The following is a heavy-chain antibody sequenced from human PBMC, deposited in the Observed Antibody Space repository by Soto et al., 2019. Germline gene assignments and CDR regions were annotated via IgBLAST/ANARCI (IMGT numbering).Heavy chain of an antibody. CDR3: ARDSSGYLNWFDP. J-gene: IGHJ5*02. CDR2: ITPIFGTA. D-gene: IGHD3-22*01. Sequence: GASVKVSCKASGGTFSSYAISWVRQAPGQGLEWMGGITPIFGTANYAQKFQGRVTITADESTSTAYMELSSLRSEDTAVYYCARDSSGYLNWFDPWGQGTLVTVSS. CDR1: GGTFSSYA. V-gene: IGHV1-69*13.